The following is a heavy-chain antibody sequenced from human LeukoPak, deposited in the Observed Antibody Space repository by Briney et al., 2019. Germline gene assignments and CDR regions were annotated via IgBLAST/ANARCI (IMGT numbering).Heavy chain of an antibody. CDR1: GYTFTSYG. J-gene: IGHJ5*02. CDR2: ISAYNGNT. Sequence: ASVKVSCKASGYTFTSYGISWVRQAHGQGLEWMGWISAYNGNTNYAQKLQGRVTMTTDTSTSTAYMELRSLRSDDTAVYYCARGPYCSGGSCYSGWFDPWGQGTLVTVSS. CDR3: ARGPYCSGGSCYSGWFDP. V-gene: IGHV1-18*01. D-gene: IGHD2-15*01.